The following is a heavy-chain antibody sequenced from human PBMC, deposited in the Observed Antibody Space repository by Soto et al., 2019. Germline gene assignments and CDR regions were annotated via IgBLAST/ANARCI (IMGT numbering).Heavy chain of an antibody. V-gene: IGHV1-3*01. CDR2: INAGNGNT. CDR3: ARGYCSSTSCYLFDY. D-gene: IGHD2-2*01. J-gene: IGHJ4*02. CDR1: GYTFTSYA. Sequence: GASVKVSCKASGYTFTSYAMHWVRQAPGQRPEWMGWINAGNGNTKYSQKFQGRVTITRDTSASTAYMELSSLRSEDTAVYYCARGYCSSTSCYLFDYWGQGTLVTVSS.